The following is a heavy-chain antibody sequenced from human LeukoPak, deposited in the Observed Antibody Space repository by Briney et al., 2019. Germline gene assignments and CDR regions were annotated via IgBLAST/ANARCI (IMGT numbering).Heavy chain of an antibody. J-gene: IGHJ6*02. CDR1: GFIFSNYY. Sequence: GGSLRLSCAASGFIFSNYYMNWVRQAPGKGLEWVAHIKQDGSEKNYVDSVKGRFTISRDNAKNSLYLQMNSLRDEDTAVYYCARDREYCSGGSCYYRRAYYYYGMDVWGQGTTVTVSS. D-gene: IGHD2-15*01. CDR3: ARDREYCSGGSCYYRRAYYYYGMDV. V-gene: IGHV3-7*01. CDR2: IKQDGSEK.